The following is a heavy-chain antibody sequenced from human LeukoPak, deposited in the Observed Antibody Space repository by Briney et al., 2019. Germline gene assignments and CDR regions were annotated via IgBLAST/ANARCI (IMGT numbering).Heavy chain of an antibody. CDR3: ARSGYRSSSDY. J-gene: IGHJ4*02. Sequence: ASVTVSCKASGYTFTGYYMHWVRQAPGQGLEWMGWINPNSGGTNYAQKFHGRVTMTRDTSISTAYMELSRLRADDTAVYYCARSGYRSSSDYWGQGTLVTVSS. CDR2: INPNSGGT. CDR1: GYTFTGYY. V-gene: IGHV1-2*02. D-gene: IGHD6-13*01.